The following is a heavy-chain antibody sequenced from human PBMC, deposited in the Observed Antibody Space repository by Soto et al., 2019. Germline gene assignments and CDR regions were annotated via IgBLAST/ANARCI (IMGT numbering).Heavy chain of an antibody. CDR1: GFTFSSYA. V-gene: IGHV3-23*01. D-gene: IGHD2-15*01. CDR3: AKELTGTVVTPEYYFDY. CDR2: ISGSGGST. Sequence: EVQLLESGGGLVQPGGSLRLSCAASGFTFSSYAMSWVRQAPGKGLEWVSAISGSGGSTYYADSVKGRFTISRDNSKNTRYLQMNSMRAEDTAVYYCAKELTGTVVTPEYYFDYWGQGTLVTVSS. J-gene: IGHJ4*02.